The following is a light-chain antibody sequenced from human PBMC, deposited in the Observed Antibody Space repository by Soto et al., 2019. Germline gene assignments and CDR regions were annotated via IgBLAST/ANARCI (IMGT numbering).Light chain of an antibody. J-gene: IGLJ1*01. CDR1: SSDVGDNDF. Sequence: QSVLTQPASMSGSPGQSITISCTGTSSDVGDNDFVSWYRHHPGKAPRLVIYEVNKRPSGISNRFSGSKSGNTASLTISGLQAEDEGDYYCSSYTTSAPDVFGSGTKLTVL. V-gene: IGLV2-14*01. CDR3: SSYTTSAPDV. CDR2: EVN.